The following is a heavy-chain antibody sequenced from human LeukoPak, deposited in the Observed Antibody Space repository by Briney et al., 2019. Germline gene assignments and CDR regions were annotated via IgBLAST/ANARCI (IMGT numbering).Heavy chain of an antibody. V-gene: IGHV4-59*01. CDR3: ARDLRGTSCYDY. D-gene: IGHD2-2*01. CDR2: IYDSGRT. J-gene: IGHJ4*02. CDR1: GGSISSYY. Sequence: SETLSLTCTVSGGSISSYYWSWIRQPPGKGLEWIGYIYDSGRTNYNPSLKSRVTISVDTSKNQFSLKLSSVTAADTAVYYCARDLRGTSCYDYWGQGAPVTVSS.